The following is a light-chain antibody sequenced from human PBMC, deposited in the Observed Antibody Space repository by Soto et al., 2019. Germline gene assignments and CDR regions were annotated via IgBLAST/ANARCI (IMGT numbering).Light chain of an antibody. CDR2: DVT. CDR1: SSDVGGYNY. J-gene: IGLJ3*02. CDR3: CSYAGSYTQV. V-gene: IGLV2-11*01. Sequence: QSVLTQPRSVSGSPGQSVTISCTGTSSDVGGYNYVSWYQQYPGKAPKPMIYDVTKRPSGVPDRVSGSKSGNTASLTISGLQAEDEADYYCCSYAGSYTQVFGGGTKLTVL.